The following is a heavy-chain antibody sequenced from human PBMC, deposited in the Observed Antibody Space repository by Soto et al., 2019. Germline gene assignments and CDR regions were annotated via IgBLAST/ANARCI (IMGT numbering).Heavy chain of an antibody. J-gene: IGHJ6*02. D-gene: IGHD3-3*01. Sequence: SETLSLTCAVYVGSFSGYYWSLIRQPPGKGLEWIGEINHSGSTNYNPSLKSRVTISVDTSKNQFSLKLSSVTAADTAVYYCARGRKYYDFWSGYYIPAYYYHGMDVWGQGNTVT. CDR2: INHSGST. CDR1: VGSFSGYY. V-gene: IGHV4-34*01. CDR3: ARGRKYYDFWSGYYIPAYYYHGMDV.